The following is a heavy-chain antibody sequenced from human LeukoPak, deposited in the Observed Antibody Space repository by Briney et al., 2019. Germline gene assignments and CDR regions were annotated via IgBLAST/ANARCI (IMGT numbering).Heavy chain of an antibody. J-gene: IGHJ3*01. CDR1: GGSMSSSSYF. D-gene: IGHD3-22*01. CDR2: IYYSGST. CDR3: AVAGGRYYDSSGLYAFDF. V-gene: IGHV4-39*01. Sequence: KPSETLSLTCTVSGGSMSSSSYFWGWIRQPPGKGLEWIGTIYYSGSTYYHPSLKSRVTISVDTSKNQFSLKLNSVTAADTAVYYCAVAGGRYYDSSGLYAFDFWGQGTMVTVSS.